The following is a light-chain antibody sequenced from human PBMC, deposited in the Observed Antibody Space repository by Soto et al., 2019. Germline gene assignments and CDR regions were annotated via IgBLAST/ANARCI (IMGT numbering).Light chain of an antibody. CDR2: DAS. V-gene: IGKV1-33*01. Sequence: DIQMTRSPSSLSASVGDRVTITCQASQDISNYLNWYQQKPGKAPQLLIYDASNLETGVPSRFSGSGSGTDFTFTISSLQPEDIATYYCQQYDNLSYTFGQGTKLEIK. CDR3: QQYDNLSYT. CDR1: QDISNY. J-gene: IGKJ2*01.